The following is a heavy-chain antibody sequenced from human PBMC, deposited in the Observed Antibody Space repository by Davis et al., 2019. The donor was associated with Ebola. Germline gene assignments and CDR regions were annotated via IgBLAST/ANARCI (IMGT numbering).Heavy chain of an antibody. J-gene: IGHJ6*03. CDR1: GGSISSYY. V-gene: IGHV4-59*12. CDR2: IYYSGSS. CDR3: ARDLRYDSSGYDYYFYMDV. Sequence: PSETLSLTCTVSGGSISSYYWSWIRQPPGKGLEWIGYIYYSGSSTYNPSLKSRVTISVDTSKNQFSLNLNSVTAADTAVFYCARDLRYDSSGYDYYFYMDVWGKGTTVTVSS. D-gene: IGHD3-22*01.